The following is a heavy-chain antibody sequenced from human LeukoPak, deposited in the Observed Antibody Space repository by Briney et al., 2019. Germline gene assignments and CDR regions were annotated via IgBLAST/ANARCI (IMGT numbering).Heavy chain of an antibody. CDR3: AKSIAVAGTGYYYYYYYMDV. CDR2: FDPEDGET. D-gene: IGHD6-19*01. V-gene: IGHV1-24*01. CDR1: GYTLTELS. Sequence: ASVKVSCKVSGYTLTELSMHWVRQAPGKGLEWMGGFDPEDGETIYAQKFQGRVTMTEDTSTDTAYMGLSSLRSEDTAVYYCAKSIAVAGTGYYYYYYYMDVWGKGTTVTVSS. J-gene: IGHJ6*03.